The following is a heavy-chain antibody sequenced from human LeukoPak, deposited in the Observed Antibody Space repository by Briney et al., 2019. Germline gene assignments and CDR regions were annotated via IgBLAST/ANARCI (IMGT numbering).Heavy chain of an antibody. D-gene: IGHD2-21*01. CDR3: ARGGVAYCGGDCSPIWFDP. J-gene: IGHJ5*02. CDR1: GGTFSSYA. Sequence: SVKVSCKASGGTFSSYAISWVRQAPGQGLEWMGGIIPIFGTANYAQKFQGRVTITRNTSISTAYMELSSLRSEDTAVYYCARGGVAYCGGDCSPIWFDPWGQGTLVTVSS. V-gene: IGHV1-69*05. CDR2: IIPIFGTA.